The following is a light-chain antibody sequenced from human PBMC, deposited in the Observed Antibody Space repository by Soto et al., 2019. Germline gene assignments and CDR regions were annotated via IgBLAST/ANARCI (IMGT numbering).Light chain of an antibody. J-gene: IGKJ1*01. V-gene: IGKV1-5*03. CDR3: QQYNSYPRT. CDR1: QSISSW. Sequence: DIHMTQSPSTLSSSLGDRVTITCLASQSISSWLAWYQQKPGKAPKLLIYKASSLESGVPSRFSGSGSGTEFTLTISSLQPDDFATYYCQQYNSYPRTFGQGTKVDIK. CDR2: KAS.